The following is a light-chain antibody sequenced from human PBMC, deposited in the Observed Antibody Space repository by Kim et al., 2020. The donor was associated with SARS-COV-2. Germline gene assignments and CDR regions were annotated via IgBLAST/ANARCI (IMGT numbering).Light chain of an antibody. CDR3: NYRDTSGNLNWV. CDR1: SLRSYY. Sequence: SSELTQDPAVSVALGQTVRITCQGDSLRSYYASWYQQKPGQAPVIVIYGKNNRPSGIPDRFSGSSSGNTASLTITGAQAGDEAGYYCNYRDTSGNLNWVF. J-gene: IGLJ3*02. V-gene: IGLV3-19*01. CDR2: GKN.